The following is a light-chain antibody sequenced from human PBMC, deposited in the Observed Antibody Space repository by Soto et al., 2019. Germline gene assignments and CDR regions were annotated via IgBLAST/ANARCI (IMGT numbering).Light chain of an antibody. CDR1: QDISNY. CDR2: DAS. J-gene: IGKJ2*01. V-gene: IGKV1-33*01. Sequence: DIQMTQSPSSLSASVGDRVTITCQASQDISNYLNWYQQKPGKAPKLLIYDASNLETGVPSRFSGSGSGTDFTFTISSLQPEDNATYYCQQYDNLPYTFGQGTKLEIK. CDR3: QQYDNLPYT.